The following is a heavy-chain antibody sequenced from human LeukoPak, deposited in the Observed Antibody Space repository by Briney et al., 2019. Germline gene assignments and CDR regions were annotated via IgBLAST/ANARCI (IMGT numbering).Heavy chain of an antibody. CDR1: GGTFNSYA. Sequence: ASVKVSCKASGGTFNSYAISWVRHAPGQGLELMGGTMPLFGTANYAQEFQGRVTFTTDESASTAYMEVSSLRSEDTAVYYCASGSLGDGYGVGDYYQYMDVWGKGTTVTVSS. J-gene: IGHJ6*03. V-gene: IGHV1-69*05. CDR3: ASGSLGDGYGVGDYYQYMDV. CDR2: TMPLFGTA. D-gene: IGHD5-24*01.